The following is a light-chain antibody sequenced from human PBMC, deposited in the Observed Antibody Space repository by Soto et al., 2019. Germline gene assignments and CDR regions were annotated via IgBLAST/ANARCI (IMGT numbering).Light chain of an antibody. Sequence: QSVLTQPPSASGTPGQRVTISCSGSISNIGGNTVNWYQQLPGTAPKLLMYTNNQRPSGVPDRFSGSKSGTSASLAISGLQPEDEDDYYCAAWDDSLNGVVFGGGTKLTVL. CDR3: AAWDDSLNGVV. CDR1: ISNIGGNT. V-gene: IGLV1-44*01. CDR2: TNN. J-gene: IGLJ2*01.